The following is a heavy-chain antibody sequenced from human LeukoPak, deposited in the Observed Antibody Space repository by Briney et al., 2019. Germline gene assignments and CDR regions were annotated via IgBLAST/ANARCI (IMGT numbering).Heavy chain of an antibody. Sequence: ESGPALVKPTQTLTLTCTFSGFSLTTSGVGVGWIRQPPGKALEWLALIYWDDDRRYSPSLKSRLTITKDTSKKQVVLTMTNMDPVDTATYYCAHSLGMGIGGAEAFDIWGQGTMVTVSS. V-gene: IGHV2-5*02. CDR3: AHSLGMGIGGAEAFDI. J-gene: IGHJ3*02. CDR2: IYWDDDR. D-gene: IGHD6-13*01. CDR1: GFSLTTSGVG.